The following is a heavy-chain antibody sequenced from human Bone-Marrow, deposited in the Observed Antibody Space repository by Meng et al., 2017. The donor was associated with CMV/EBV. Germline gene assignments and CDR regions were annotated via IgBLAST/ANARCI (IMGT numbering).Heavy chain of an antibody. V-gene: IGHV1-46*01. J-gene: IGHJ6*02. CDR3: ARGRIAARLDYYGMDV. D-gene: IGHD6-6*01. Sequence: ASVKVSCKASGYSFTGYYMHWVRQAPGQGLEWMGIINPSGGSTSYAQKFQGRVTMTRDTSTSTVYMELSSLRSEDTAVYYCARGRIAARLDYYGMDVWGQGTTVTVSS. CDR1: GYSFTGYY. CDR2: INPSGGST.